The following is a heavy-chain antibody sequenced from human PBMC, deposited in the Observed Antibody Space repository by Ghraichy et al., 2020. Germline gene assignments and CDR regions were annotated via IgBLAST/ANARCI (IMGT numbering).Heavy chain of an antibody. V-gene: IGHV4-34*01. D-gene: IGHD6-13*01. CDR3: ARYSSNSYDDAFDS. J-gene: IGHJ3*01. Sequence: LTCAVFGGSFSDYFWSWIRQPPGKGLEWIGEINHSGSTKYNPSLKSRVTISVDTSKNQFSLKLNSVIAADTAVYYCARYSSNSYDDAFDSWGRGTLATVSS. CDR1: GGSFSDYF. CDR2: INHSGST.